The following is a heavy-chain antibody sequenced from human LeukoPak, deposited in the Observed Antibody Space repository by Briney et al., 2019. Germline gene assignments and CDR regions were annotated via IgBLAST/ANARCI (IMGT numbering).Heavy chain of an antibody. Sequence: ASVKVSCKVSGYTLTELSMHWVRQAPGKGLEWMGGFDPEDGETIYAQKFQGRVTMTEETSTDTGYMELSSLRSEDTAVYYCATDVRGLLWFGESPRYWGQGTLVTVSS. D-gene: IGHD3-10*01. CDR2: FDPEDGET. CDR3: ATDVRGLLWFGESPRY. J-gene: IGHJ4*02. V-gene: IGHV1-24*01. CDR1: GYTLTELS.